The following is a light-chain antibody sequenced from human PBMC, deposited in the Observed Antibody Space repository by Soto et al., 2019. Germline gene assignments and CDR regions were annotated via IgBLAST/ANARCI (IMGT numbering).Light chain of an antibody. CDR2: LGS. V-gene: IGKV2-28*01. CDR3: FQGLQTPPIT. CDR1: QSLQYSNGYNY. Sequence: DIVLTQSPLSLPVIPGEPAAISCRSSQSLQYSNGYNYLDWYLQKPGQSPQLLISLGSTRASGVPDRFSGSGSGTDFTLKISRVEADDVGVYYCFQGLQTPPITFGQGTRLEIK. J-gene: IGKJ5*01.